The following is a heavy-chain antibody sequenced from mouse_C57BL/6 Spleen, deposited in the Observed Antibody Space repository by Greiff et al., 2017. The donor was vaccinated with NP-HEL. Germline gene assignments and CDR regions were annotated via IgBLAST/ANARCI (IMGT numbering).Heavy chain of an antibody. CDR3: ARREGYPGGGAMDY. J-gene: IGHJ4*01. Sequence: VQLQQPGAELVRPGTSVKLSCKASGYTFTSYWMHWVKQRPGQGLEWIGVIDPSDSYTNYNQKFKGKATLTVDTSSSTAYMQLSSLTSEDSAVYYCARREGYPGGGAMDYWGQGTSVTVSS. D-gene: IGHD3-1*01. CDR2: IDPSDSYT. V-gene: IGHV1-59*01. CDR1: GYTFTSYW.